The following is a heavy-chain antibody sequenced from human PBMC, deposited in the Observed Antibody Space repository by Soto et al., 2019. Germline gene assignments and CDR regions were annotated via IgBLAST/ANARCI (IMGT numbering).Heavy chain of an antibody. CDR2: IYHSGST. Sequence: SETLSLTCAVSGGSISSGGYSWSWIRQPPGKGLEWIGYIYHSGSTYYNPSLKSRVTISVDRSKNQFSLKLSSVTAADTAVYYCARGLGQILSGRNLFDSWGQGSLV. CDR3: ARGLGQILSGRNLFDS. J-gene: IGHJ5*01. CDR1: GGSISSGGYS. D-gene: IGHD2-8*02. V-gene: IGHV4-30-2*01.